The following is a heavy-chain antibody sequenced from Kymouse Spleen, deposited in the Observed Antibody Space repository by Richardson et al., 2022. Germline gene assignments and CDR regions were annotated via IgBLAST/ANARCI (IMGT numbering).Heavy chain of an antibody. V-gene: IGHV4-39*01. J-gene: IGHJ6*02. D-gene: IGHD3-9*01. CDR2: IYYSGST. CDR1: GGSISSSSYY. CDR3: ARQDYDILTGSLGMDV. Sequence: QLQLQESGPGLVKPSETLSLTCTVSGGSISSSSYYWGWIRQPPGKGLEWIGSIYYSGSTYYNPSLKSRVTISVDTSKNQFSLKLSSVTAADTAVYYCARQDYDILTGSLGMDVWGQGTTVTVSS.